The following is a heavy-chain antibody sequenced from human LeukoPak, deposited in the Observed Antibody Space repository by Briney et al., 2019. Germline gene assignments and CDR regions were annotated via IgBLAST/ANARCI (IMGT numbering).Heavy chain of an antibody. CDR3: ARGQRWELMNGMEV. J-gene: IGHJ6*02. Sequence: ASVKVSCKASGYTFTSYDINWVRQATGQGLEWMGWMNPTSGNTGYAQKFQGRVTMTRNTSISTAYMELSSLRSEDTAVYYCARGQRWELMNGMEVGGQGPTVPVSS. CDR2: MNPTSGNT. D-gene: IGHD1-26*01. CDR1: GYTFTSYD. V-gene: IGHV1-8*01.